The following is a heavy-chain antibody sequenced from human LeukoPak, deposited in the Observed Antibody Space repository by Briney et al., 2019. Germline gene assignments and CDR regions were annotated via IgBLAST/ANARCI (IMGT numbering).Heavy chain of an antibody. CDR2: ISHRGRT. J-gene: IGHJ4*02. CDR3: ARVPLRFLEPFDY. Sequence: PSETLSLTCAVYGGSVSGYYWSWIRQPPKKGLEWIGEISHRGRTHYTPSLQSRVTMSVDTSKNQFALNLNSVTAADTAVYYCARVPLRFLEPFDYWGQGILVTVSS. V-gene: IGHV4-34*01. CDR1: GGSVSGYY. D-gene: IGHD3-3*01.